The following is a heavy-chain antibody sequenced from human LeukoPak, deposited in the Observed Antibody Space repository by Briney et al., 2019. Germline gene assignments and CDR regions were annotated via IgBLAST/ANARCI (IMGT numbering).Heavy chain of an antibody. CDR3: ASTTFY. Sequence: QPGGSLRLSCAASGFTVSSDYMSWVRHAPRKGLEWVSVIYIGGSTYYSDSVKGRFTITRDYSKNTLYLQMHTRRAEDAAVYSCASTTFYWGEGNLVTASS. CDR2: IYIGGST. J-gene: IGHJ4*02. D-gene: IGHD1-1*01. V-gene: IGHV3-53*01. CDR1: GFTVSSDY.